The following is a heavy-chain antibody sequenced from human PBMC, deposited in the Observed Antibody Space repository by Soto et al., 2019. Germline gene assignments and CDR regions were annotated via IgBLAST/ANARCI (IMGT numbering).Heavy chain of an antibody. Sequence: ASVKFSCKASGYTFTSYDINWVRQATGQGLEWMGWMNPNSGNTGYAQKFQGRVTVTRNTSISTAYMELSSLRSEDTAVYYCARGLAVAGSTFDYWGQGTLVTVSS. CDR2: MNPNSGNT. CDR1: GYTFTSYD. V-gene: IGHV1-8*01. J-gene: IGHJ4*02. CDR3: ARGLAVAGSTFDY. D-gene: IGHD6-19*01.